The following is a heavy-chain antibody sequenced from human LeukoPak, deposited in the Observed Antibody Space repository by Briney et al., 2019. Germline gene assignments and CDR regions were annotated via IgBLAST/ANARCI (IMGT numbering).Heavy chain of an antibody. CDR3: ARDSLRFLEWPHDAFDI. CDR1: GFTFSDYY. CDR2: ISSSGSTI. J-gene: IGHJ3*02. D-gene: IGHD3-3*01. Sequence: GGSLRLSCAASGFTFSDYYLSWIRQPPGKGLEGVSYISSSGSTIYYADSVKGGFTISRDNAKNSLYLQMNSPRAEDTAVYYCARDSLRFLEWPHDAFDIWGQGTMVTVSS. V-gene: IGHV3-11*01.